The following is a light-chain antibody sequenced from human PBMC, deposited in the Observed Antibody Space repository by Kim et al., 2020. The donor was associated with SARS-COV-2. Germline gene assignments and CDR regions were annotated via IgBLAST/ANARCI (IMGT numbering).Light chain of an antibody. V-gene: IGLV2-14*03. CDR3: SSYASSITWV. J-gene: IGLJ3*02. CDR1: RRGVGGYNY. CDR2: VVN. Sequence: GQSSTIYCTGTRRGVGGYNYVSWYQQHPGKAPPLMIYVVNYRPSGISNRFSGSKSGNTASLSISGLQAEDGADYYCSSYASSITWVFGGGTKVTVL.